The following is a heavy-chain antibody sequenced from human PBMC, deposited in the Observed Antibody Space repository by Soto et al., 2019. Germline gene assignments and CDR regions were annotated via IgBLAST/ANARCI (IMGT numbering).Heavy chain of an antibody. Sequence: SETLSLTCTVSGGSISSGGYYWSWIRQHPGKGLEWIGYIYYSGSTYYNPSLKSRVTISVDTSKNQFSLRLSSVTAADTAVYYCARETVGRNFDYWGQGTLVTVSS. D-gene: IGHD1-26*01. CDR3: ARETVGRNFDY. CDR1: GGSISSGGYY. CDR2: IYYSGST. J-gene: IGHJ4*02. V-gene: IGHV4-31*03.